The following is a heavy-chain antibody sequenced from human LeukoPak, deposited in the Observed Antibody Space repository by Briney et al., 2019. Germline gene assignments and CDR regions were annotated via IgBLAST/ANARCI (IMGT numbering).Heavy chain of an antibody. CDR3: VKDSGRFWFGVPSVEFDS. CDR1: GFTFSGFA. CDR2: ITLSDGST. D-gene: IGHD3-10*01. Sequence: GGSLRLSCAASGFTFSGFAMSWVRQAPGKGLEWVSFITLSDGSTYYADSVKGRFTISRDTSKNTLYLQINSLTVEDTAVYYYVKDSGRFWFGVPSVEFDSWGQGTLVTVSS. J-gene: IGHJ5*01. V-gene: IGHV3-23*01.